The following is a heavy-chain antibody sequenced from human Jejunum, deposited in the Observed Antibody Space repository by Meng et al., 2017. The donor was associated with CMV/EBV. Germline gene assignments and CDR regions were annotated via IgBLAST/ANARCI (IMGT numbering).Heavy chain of an antibody. V-gene: IGHV4-4*01. J-gene: IGHJ4*02. CDR1: GGSLIGTDW. CDR2: IFHSGAT. Sequence: LHLTCVVSGGSLIGTDWWNWVRQSPGGGLEWIGEIFHSGATNYNPSLKSRVTISIDNSKNQFSLKLTSVTAADTAVYFCGDPPADYWGQGVLVTVSS. CDR3: GDPPADY.